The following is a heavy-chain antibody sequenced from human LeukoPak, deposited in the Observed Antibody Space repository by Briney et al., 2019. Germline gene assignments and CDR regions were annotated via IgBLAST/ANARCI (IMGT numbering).Heavy chain of an antibody. D-gene: IGHD2-15*01. J-gene: IGHJ4*02. Sequence: SETLSLTCTVSGGSISSYYWSWIRQPPGKGLEWIGYIYYSGSTNYNPSLKSRVTISVDTSKNQFSPKLSSVTAADTAVYYCARAYVVGEFDYWGQGTLVTVSS. CDR3: ARAYVVGEFDY. V-gene: IGHV4-59*01. CDR1: GGSISSYY. CDR2: IYYSGST.